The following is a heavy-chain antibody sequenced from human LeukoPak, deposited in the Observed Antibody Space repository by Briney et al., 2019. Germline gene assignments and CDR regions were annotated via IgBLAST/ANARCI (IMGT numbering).Heavy chain of an antibody. CDR2: MIPIFGTA. Sequence: SVKVSCKASGGTFISYASSWVRQAPGQGLEWMGGMIPIFGTANYAQKYQARVTITADESTSTAYMEVSSLRSEDTAVYYCARGEEYGDYNYWGQGTLVTVSS. J-gene: IGHJ4*02. CDR3: ARGEEYGDYNY. V-gene: IGHV1-69*01. D-gene: IGHD4-17*01. CDR1: GGTFISYA.